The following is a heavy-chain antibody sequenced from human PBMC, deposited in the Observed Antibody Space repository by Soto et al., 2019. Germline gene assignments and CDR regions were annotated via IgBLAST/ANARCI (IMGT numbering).Heavy chain of an antibody. Sequence: QVQLVQSGAEVKNPGASVKVSCKASGYTFTRHGIGWARQAPGQGLEWMGWINTYNGNTNYAQNVQGRVTLTTDTSTSTAYMELRSLRSNDTAIYYCAMVDVYVTPSPQDVWGQGTTVIVSS. CDR2: INTYNGNT. D-gene: IGHD3-16*01. CDR3: AMVDVYVTPSPQDV. CDR1: GYTFTRHG. V-gene: IGHV1-18*01. J-gene: IGHJ6*02.